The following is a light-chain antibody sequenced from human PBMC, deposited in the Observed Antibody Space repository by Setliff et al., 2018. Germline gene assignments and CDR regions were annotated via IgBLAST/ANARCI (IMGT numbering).Light chain of an antibody. CDR1: SSNIGAGYD. Sequence: QSALTQPPSVSGAPGPRVTISCTGSSSNIGAGYDVHWYQQLPGTAPKLLIYGNSNRPSGVPDRFSGSKSGTSASLAITGLQAEDEADYYCQSYGSSLSGYVFGTGTKVTVL. CDR3: QSYGSSLSGYV. CDR2: GNS. J-gene: IGLJ1*01. V-gene: IGLV1-40*01.